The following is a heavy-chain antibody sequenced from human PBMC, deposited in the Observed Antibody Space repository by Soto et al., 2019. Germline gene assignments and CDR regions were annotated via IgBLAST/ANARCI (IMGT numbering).Heavy chain of an antibody. D-gene: IGHD3-10*01. CDR3: ARVRLAQGGFGY. V-gene: IGHV1-46*01. CDR2: INPSGGST. Sequence: AASVKVSCKASGYTFTSYYMHWVLQAPGQGLEWMGIINPSGGSTSYAQKFQGRVTMTRDTSTSTVYMELSSLRSEDTAVYYCARVRLAQGGFGYWGQGTLVTVSS. CDR1: GYTFTSYY. J-gene: IGHJ4*02.